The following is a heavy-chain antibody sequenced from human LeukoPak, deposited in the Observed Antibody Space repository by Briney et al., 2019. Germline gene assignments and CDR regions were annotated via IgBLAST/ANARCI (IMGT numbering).Heavy chain of an antibody. CDR2: IIGIFGTA. CDR1: GVTFSSYA. CDR3: ARSDRYYYDYMDV. D-gene: IGHD2-15*01. J-gene: IGHJ6*03. Sequence: ASVKVSCKASGVTFSSYAITWVRQAPGQGLEWMGGIIGIFGTATYARKFQGRVTISMAESTSTVYMELSSLRSDDTAVYYCARSDRYYYDYMDVWGKGTTVTVSS. V-gene: IGHV1-69*05.